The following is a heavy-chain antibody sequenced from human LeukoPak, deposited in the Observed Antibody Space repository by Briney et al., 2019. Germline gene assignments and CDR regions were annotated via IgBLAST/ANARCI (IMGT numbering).Heavy chain of an antibody. D-gene: IGHD6-19*01. V-gene: IGHV3-30*18. CDR2: ISYDGSNK. Sequence: VRSLRLYFSSSGFTYSSEGRHWVGQGPGKGLKKKAVISYDGSNKYYADSVKGRFTISRDNSKNTLYLQMNSLRAEDTAVYYCAKGKKSSGWYGGLGSFDYWGEGTLV. CDR3: AKGKKSSGWYGGLGSFDY. J-gene: IGHJ4*02. CDR1: GFTYSSEG.